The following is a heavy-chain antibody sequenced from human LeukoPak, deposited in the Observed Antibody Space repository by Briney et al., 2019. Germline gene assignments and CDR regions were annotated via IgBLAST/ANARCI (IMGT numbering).Heavy chain of an antibody. CDR3: AEGGVIVVSPAVN. CDR2: ISYDGSNK. CDR1: GFTFSTYA. D-gene: IGHD3-16*02. J-gene: IGHJ4*02. Sequence: GGSLRLSCAASGFTFSTYAMHWVRQAPGKGLEWVAIISYDGSNKYYADSVKGRFTIPRDNSKNTLYLQMNSLRAEDTAVYYCAEGGVIVVSPAVNWGQGTLVTVSS. V-gene: IGHV3-30-3*02.